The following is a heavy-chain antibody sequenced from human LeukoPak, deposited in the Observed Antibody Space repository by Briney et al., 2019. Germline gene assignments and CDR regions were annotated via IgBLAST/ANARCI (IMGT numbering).Heavy chain of an antibody. J-gene: IGHJ5*02. V-gene: IGHV7-4-1*02. CDR3: ARGPPDYDFWSGYYNPPTLAPSPFDP. Sequence: GASVKVSCKASGYTFTSYAMNWVRQAPGQGLEWMGWINTNTGNPTYAQGFTGRFVFSLDTSVSTAYLQISSLKAEDTAVYYCARGPPDYDFWSGYYNPPTLAPSPFDPWGQGTLVTVSS. CDR2: INTNTGNP. CDR1: GYTFTSYA. D-gene: IGHD3-3*01.